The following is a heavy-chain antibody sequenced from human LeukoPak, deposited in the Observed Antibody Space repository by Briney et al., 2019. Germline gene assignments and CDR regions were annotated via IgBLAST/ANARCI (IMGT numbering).Heavy chain of an antibody. CDR1: GDSFSSHY. D-gene: IGHD4-17*01. J-gene: IGHJ3*02. V-gene: IGHV4-59*11. Sequence: SETLSLTCAVSGDSFSSHYWTWIRQSPGTGLEWIGYISHIGRTNYNPSLKSLVTISIDTSKNQFSLKLRSVTAADTGVYYCARDLVTVTKGFHIRGQATMVSVS. CDR2: ISHIGRT. CDR3: ARDLVTVTKGFHI.